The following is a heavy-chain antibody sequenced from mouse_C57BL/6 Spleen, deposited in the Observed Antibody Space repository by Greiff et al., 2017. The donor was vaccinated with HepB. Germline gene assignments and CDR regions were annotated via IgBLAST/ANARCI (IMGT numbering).Heavy chain of an antibody. CDR1: GYAFSSSW. CDR3: ARGLYYYGSSYGYFDV. Sequence: QVQLQQSGPELVKPGASVKISCKASGYAFSSSWMNWVKQRPGKGLEWIGRIYPGDGDTNYNGKFKGKATLTADKSSSTAYMQLSSLTSEDSAVYFCARGLYYYGSSYGYFDVWGTGTTVTVSS. CDR2: IYPGDGDT. V-gene: IGHV1-82*01. D-gene: IGHD1-1*01. J-gene: IGHJ1*03.